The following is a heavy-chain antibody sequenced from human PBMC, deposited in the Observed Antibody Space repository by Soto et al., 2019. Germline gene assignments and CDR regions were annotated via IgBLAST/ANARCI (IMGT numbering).Heavy chain of an antibody. V-gene: IGHV4-39*01. D-gene: IGHD5-12*01. J-gene: IGHJ4*02. CDR3: ARHHQHSGYGAFDY. CDR1: GGSISSGGYY. CDR2: IYYSGIT. Sequence: PSETLSLTCTVSGGSISSGGYYWSWIRQHPGKGLEWIGYIYYSGITYYNPSLKSRVTISVDTSKNQFSLKLSSVTAADTAVYYCARHHQHSGYGAFDYWGQGTLVTVSS.